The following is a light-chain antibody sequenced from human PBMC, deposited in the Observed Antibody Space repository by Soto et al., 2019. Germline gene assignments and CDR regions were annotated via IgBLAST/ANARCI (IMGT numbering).Light chain of an antibody. CDR2: GAS. J-gene: IGKJ1*01. V-gene: IGKV3-15*01. CDR1: QDISDN. Sequence: EIVMTQSPATLSVSPGERATLSCRASQDISDNLAWYQQKPGQAPRLLIHGASTRATGIADRISGSGSGTEFTLTISSLQSEDFAVYYCQQYNNWPRTFGQGTKVEIK. CDR3: QQYNNWPRT.